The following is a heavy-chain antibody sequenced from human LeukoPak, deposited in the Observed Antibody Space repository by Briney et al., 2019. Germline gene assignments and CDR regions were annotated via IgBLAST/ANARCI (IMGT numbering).Heavy chain of an antibody. CDR1: GFTFSSYA. CDR3: ARGPGYCSGGSCYFGGFDY. D-gene: IGHD2-15*01. J-gene: IGHJ4*02. Sequence: GGSLRLSCAASGFTFSSYAMHWVRQAPGKGLECVSAISSNGGSTYYANSVKGRFTISRDNSKNTLYLQMGSLRAEDMAVYYCARGPGYCSGGSCYFGGFDYWGQGTLATVSS. V-gene: IGHV3-64*01. CDR2: ISSNGGST.